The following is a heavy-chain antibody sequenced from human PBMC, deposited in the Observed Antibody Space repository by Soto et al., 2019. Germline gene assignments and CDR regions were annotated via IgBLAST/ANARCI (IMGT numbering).Heavy chain of an antibody. J-gene: IGHJ6*02. V-gene: IGHV3-30-3*01. CDR3: ARDRMSIVVVTAIPHYYYGMDV. CDR1: GFTFSSYA. CDR2: ISYDGSNK. Sequence: PGGSLRLSCAASGFTFSSYAMHWVRQAPGKGLEWVAVISYDGSNKYYADSVKGRFTISRDNSKNTLYLQMNSLRAEDTAVYYCARDRMSIVVVTAIPHYYYGMDVWGQGTTVTVSS. D-gene: IGHD2-21*02.